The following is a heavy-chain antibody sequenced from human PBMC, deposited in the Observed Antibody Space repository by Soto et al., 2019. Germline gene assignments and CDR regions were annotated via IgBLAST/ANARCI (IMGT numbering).Heavy chain of an antibody. D-gene: IGHD2-8*01. J-gene: IGHJ6*02. V-gene: IGHV1-2*02. Sequence: GASVKVSCNASGYTFTGYYMHWVRQAPGQGLEWMGWINPNSGGTNYAQKFQGRVTMTRDTSISTAYMELSRLRSDDTAVYYCARDLGYCTNGVCRKYYYYGMDVWGQGTTVTVSS. CDR2: INPNSGGT. CDR3: ARDLGYCTNGVCRKYYYYGMDV. CDR1: GYTFTGYY.